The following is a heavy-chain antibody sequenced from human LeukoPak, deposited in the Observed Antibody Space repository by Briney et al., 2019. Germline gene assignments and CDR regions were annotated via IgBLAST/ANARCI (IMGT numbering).Heavy chain of an antibody. J-gene: IGHJ4*02. CDR3: ARGDPVPNYYDSSGYYDY. Sequence: SVKVSCKASGGTFTSYAISWVRQAPGQGLEWMGRIIPILGIANYAQKFQGRVTITADKSTSTAYMELSSLRSEDTAVYYCARGDPVPNYYDSSGYYDYGGQGTLVTVSA. CDR1: GGTFTSYA. D-gene: IGHD3-22*01. CDR2: IIPILGIA. V-gene: IGHV1-69*04.